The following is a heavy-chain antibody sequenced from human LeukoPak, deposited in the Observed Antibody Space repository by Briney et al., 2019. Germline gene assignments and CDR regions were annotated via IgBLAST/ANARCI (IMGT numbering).Heavy chain of an antibody. CDR1: SYSISSGSY. V-gene: IGHV4-38-2*01. J-gene: IGHJ4*02. CDR3: ARVTYVDDMLYQYFDY. D-gene: IGHD4-17*01. CDR2: IFHSGNS. Sequence: SETLSLTCAVSSYSISSGSYWGWIRQSPGKGLEWVGSIFHSGNSYYNPSLESRLTMSVDTSKSQFSLKLTSVTAADTALYYCARVTYVDDMLYQYFDYWGQGILVTVSS.